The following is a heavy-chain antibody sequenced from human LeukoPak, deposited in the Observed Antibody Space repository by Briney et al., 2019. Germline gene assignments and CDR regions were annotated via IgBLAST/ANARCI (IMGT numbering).Heavy chain of an antibody. V-gene: IGHV3-48*04. J-gene: IGHJ4*02. CDR1: GYSFSNYA. Sequence: GRSLRLSCAASGYSFSNYAMHWVRQAPGKGLEWVSYISSSGSPIYYADSVKGRFTISRDNAKNSLYLQVNSLRAEDTAVYYCARLVMATIDCWGQGTLVTVSS. D-gene: IGHD5-24*01. CDR2: ISSSGSPI. CDR3: ARLVMATIDC.